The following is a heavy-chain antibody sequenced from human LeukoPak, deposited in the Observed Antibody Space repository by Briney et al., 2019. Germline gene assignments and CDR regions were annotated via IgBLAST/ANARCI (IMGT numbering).Heavy chain of an antibody. J-gene: IGHJ5*02. V-gene: IGHV1-2*02. CDR2: INPNSGGT. D-gene: IGHD6-19*01. Sequence: ASVKVSCKASGYTFTGYYMHWVRQAPGQGLEWMGWINPNSGGTNYAQKFQGRVTMTRDTSISTAYMELSRLRSDDTAVYYCARDSPYSSGWYNWFDPWGQGTLVTVSS. CDR1: GYTFTGYY. CDR3: ARDSPYSSGWYNWFDP.